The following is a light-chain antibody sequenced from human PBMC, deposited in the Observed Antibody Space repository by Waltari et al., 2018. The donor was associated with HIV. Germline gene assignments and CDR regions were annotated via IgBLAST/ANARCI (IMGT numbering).Light chain of an antibody. V-gene: IGLV2-14*01. Sequence: QSALTQPASVSGSPGQSITISCTGTSSDVGGYKYVSWYQQHPGKAPRLMIYEVSNRPSGVSNRFSGSKSGDTASLTISGLQAEDEAAYYCSSYTSSNTLRFVGGTKLTVL. J-gene: IGLJ2*01. CDR3: SSYTSSNTLR. CDR2: EVS. CDR1: SSDVGGYKY.